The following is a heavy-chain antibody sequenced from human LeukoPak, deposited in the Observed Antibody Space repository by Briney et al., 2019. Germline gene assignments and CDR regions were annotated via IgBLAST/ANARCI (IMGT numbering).Heavy chain of an antibody. J-gene: IGHJ4*02. Sequence: SETLSLTCTVSNDSINDSYWTWIRQPPGKRLEWIGYISNSGTTKYNPSLKSRVTISVDTSNNQISLRLRSVTAADTAVYFCARGGRNFDYWGRGTLVTVSS. CDR3: ARGGRNFDY. CDR2: ISNSGTT. CDR1: NDSINDSY. V-gene: IGHV4-59*01. D-gene: IGHD1-26*01.